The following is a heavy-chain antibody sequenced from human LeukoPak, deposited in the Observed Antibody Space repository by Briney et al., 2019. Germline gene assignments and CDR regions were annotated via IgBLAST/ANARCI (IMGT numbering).Heavy chain of an antibody. CDR2: ISYDGSNK. D-gene: IGHD6-6*01. J-gene: IGHJ4*02. CDR3: ARDLSSSSVEPLFDY. Sequence: GRSLRLSCAASGFTFSSYAMHWVRQAPGKGLEWVAVISYDGSNKYYADSVKGRFTISRDNSKNTLYLQMSSLRAEDTAVYYCARDLSSSSVEPLFDYWGQGTLVTVSS. V-gene: IGHV3-30-3*01. CDR1: GFTFSSYA.